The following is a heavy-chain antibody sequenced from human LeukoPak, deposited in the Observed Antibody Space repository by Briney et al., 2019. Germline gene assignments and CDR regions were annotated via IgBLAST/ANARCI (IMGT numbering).Heavy chain of an antibody. V-gene: IGHV3-53*01. CDR1: GFTVSSNY. CDR3: ARDLGRWQQLHDAFDI. CDR2: IYSGGST. Sequence: GGSLRLSCAASGFTVSSNYMSWVRQAPGKGLEWVSVIYSGGSTYYADSVKGRFTISRDNSKNTLYLQMNSLRAEDTAVYYCARDLGRWQQLHDAFDIWGQGTMLTVSS. D-gene: IGHD5-24*01. J-gene: IGHJ3*02.